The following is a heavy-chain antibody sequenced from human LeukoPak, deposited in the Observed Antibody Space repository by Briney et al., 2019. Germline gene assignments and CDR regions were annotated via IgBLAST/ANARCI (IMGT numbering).Heavy chain of an antibody. CDR1: GYTFTSYD. D-gene: IGHD3-16*01. CDR2: MNPNSGNT. Sequence: ASVKVSCKASGYTFTSYDINWVRQATGQGLEWMGWMNPNSGNTGYAQKFQGRVTMTRNTSTSTAYMELSSLRSEDTAVYYCARGSNDYVWGSYHFDYWGQGTLVTVSS. J-gene: IGHJ4*02. CDR3: ARGSNDYVWGSYHFDY. V-gene: IGHV1-8*01.